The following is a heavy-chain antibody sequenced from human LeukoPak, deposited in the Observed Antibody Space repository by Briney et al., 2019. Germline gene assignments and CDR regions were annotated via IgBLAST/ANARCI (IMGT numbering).Heavy chain of an antibody. V-gene: IGHV3-30*02. Sequence: PGGSLRLSCAASGFTFSTYGMHWVRQAPGKRLEWVAFIRYDGSIKYYADSVKGRFTISRDNSKSTLYLQLNSLRAEDTALYYCAKVFGVAVAGTRGFFDYWGQGTLVTVSS. CDR3: AKVFGVAVAGTRGFFDY. J-gene: IGHJ4*02. CDR2: IRYDGSIK. D-gene: IGHD6-19*01. CDR1: GFTFSTYG.